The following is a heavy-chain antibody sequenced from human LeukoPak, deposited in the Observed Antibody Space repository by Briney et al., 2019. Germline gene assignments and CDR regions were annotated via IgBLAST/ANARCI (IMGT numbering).Heavy chain of an antibody. CDR1: GFTFSRFW. CDR2: ISGDGSST. V-gene: IGHV3-74*01. CDR3: AQSGGMDV. J-gene: IGHJ6*02. Sequence: GGSLRLSCAASGFTFSRFWMHWARQVPGKGLVWVSRISGDGSSTNYADSVKGRFTISRDNSKNTLYLQMTSLRVEDTAVYYCAQSGGMDVWGQGTTVTVSS.